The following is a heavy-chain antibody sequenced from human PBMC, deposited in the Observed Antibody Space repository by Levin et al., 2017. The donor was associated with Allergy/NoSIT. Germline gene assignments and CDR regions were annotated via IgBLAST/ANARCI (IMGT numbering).Heavy chain of an antibody. J-gene: IGHJ5*02. CDR3: ARDRRSTSWFDP. CDR2: ISYDGSNK. CDR1: GFTFSSYA. Sequence: GGSLRLSCAASGFTFSSYAMHWVRQAPGKGLEWVAVISYDGSNKYYADSVKGRFTISRDNSKNTLYLQMNSLRAEDTAVYYCARDRRSTSWFDPWGQGTLVTVSS. D-gene: IGHD2-2*01. V-gene: IGHV3-30-3*01.